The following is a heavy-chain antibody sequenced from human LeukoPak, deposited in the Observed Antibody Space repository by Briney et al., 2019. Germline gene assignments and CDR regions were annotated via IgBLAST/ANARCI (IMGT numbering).Heavy chain of an antibody. D-gene: IGHD1/OR15-1a*01. CDR1: GFTFSSYG. V-gene: IGHV3-30*02. CDR2: IRYDGRNK. CDR3: ARRTALEQYFDY. J-gene: IGHJ4*02. Sequence: PGGSLRLSCAASGFTFSSYGMHWVRQAPGKGLEGVAFIRYDGRNKYYTDSVKGRFTISRDNSKNTLYLQMNSLRAEDTAVYYCARRTALEQYFDYWGQGTLVTVSS.